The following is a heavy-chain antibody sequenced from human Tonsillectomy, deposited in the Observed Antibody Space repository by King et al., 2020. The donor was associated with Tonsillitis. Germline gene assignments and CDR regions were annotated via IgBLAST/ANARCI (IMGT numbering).Heavy chain of an antibody. CDR2: INHSGST. V-gene: IGHV4-34*01. CDR3: ARDHGDYGGNNIDY. J-gene: IGHJ4*02. Sequence: VQLQQWGAGLLKPSETLSLTCAVYSGSFSDYYCSWIRQSPGKGLEWIGEINHSGSTNYNPSLKSRVTISVDTSKNQFSLKLSSVTAADTAVYYCARDHGDYGGNNIDYWGQGTLVTVSS. CDR1: SGSFSDYY. D-gene: IGHD4-23*01.